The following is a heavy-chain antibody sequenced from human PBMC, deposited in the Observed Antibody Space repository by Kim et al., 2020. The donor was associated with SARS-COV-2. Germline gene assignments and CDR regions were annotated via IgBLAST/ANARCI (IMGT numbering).Heavy chain of an antibody. Sequence: SGSPNSNPSLKSRVTISVDKSKNQFSLKLSSVTAADTAVYYCARDRAMDVWGQGTTVTVSS. CDR2: SGSP. CDR3: ARDRAMDV. J-gene: IGHJ6*02. V-gene: IGHV4-4*02.